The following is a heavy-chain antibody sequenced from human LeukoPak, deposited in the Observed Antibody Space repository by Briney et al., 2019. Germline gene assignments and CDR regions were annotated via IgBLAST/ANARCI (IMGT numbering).Heavy chain of an antibody. CDR3: AKTISQNIVLMVYVVGPLKKFDY. J-gene: IGHJ4*02. CDR2: IWFDGSNK. D-gene: IGHD2-8*01. V-gene: IGHV3-33*06. Sequence: PGTSLRLSCAASGFTFSGYGMHWVRQAPGKGLEWVAVIWFDGSNKYYADSVKGRFTISRDNSKNTLYLQMNSLRAEDTAVYYCAKTISQNIVLMVYVVGPLKKFDYWGQGTLVTVSS. CDR1: GFTFSGYG.